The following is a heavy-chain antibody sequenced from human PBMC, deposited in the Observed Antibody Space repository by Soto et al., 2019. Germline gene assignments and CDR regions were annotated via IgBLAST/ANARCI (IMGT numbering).Heavy chain of an antibody. J-gene: IGHJ3*02. CDR3: ARDLGQWVVYNAFDI. V-gene: IGHV4-61*01. D-gene: IGHD6-19*01. Sequence: SETLSLTCTVSGGSVSSGSYYWSWIRQPPGKGLEWIGYIYYSGSTNYNPSLKSRVTISVDTSKNQSSLKLSSVTAADTAVYYCARDLGQWVVYNAFDIWGQGTMVTVSS. CDR2: IYYSGST. CDR1: GGSVSSGSYY.